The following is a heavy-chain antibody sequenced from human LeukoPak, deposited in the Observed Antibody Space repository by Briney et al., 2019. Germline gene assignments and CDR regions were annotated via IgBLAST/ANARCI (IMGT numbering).Heavy chain of an antibody. CDR2: ITSSSSYI. CDR1: GFTFSSYN. CDR3: ATYNWNYEADY. Sequence: GGSLRLSCAASGFTFSSYNMNWVRQAPGKGLEWVSSITSSSSYIYYADSVKGRFTISRDNAKNSLYLQINSLRAEDTAVYYCATYNWNYEADYWGQGTLVTVSS. D-gene: IGHD1-1*01. J-gene: IGHJ4*02. V-gene: IGHV3-21*01.